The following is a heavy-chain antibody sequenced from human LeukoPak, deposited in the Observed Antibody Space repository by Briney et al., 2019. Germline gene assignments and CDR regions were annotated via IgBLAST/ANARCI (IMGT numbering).Heavy chain of an antibody. Sequence: ASVKVSCKASGYTFTSYGISWARQAPGQGLEWMGWISAYNGNTNYAQKLQGRVTMTTDTSTSTAYMELRSLRSDDTAVYYCARFYYDFWSGLKNWFDPWGQGTLVTVSS. D-gene: IGHD3-3*01. V-gene: IGHV1-18*01. CDR3: ARFYYDFWSGLKNWFDP. CDR2: ISAYNGNT. CDR1: GYTFTSYG. J-gene: IGHJ5*02.